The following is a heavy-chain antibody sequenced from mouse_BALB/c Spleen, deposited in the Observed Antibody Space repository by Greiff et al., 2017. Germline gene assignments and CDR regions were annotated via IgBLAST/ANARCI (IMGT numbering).Heavy chain of an antibody. CDR3: AREDGYYTYYAMDY. CDR2: IWAGGST. Sequence: VQRVESGPGLVAPSQSLSITCTVSGFSLTSYGVHWVRPPPGKGLEWLGVIWAGGSTNYNSALMSRLSISKDNSKSQVFLKMNSLQTDDTAMYYCAREDGYYTYYAMDYWGQGTSVTVSS. J-gene: IGHJ4*01. V-gene: IGHV2-9*02. D-gene: IGHD2-3*01. CDR1: GFSLTSYG.